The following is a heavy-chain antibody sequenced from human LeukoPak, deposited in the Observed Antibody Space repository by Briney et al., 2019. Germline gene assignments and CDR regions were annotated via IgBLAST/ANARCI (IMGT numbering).Heavy chain of an antibody. CDR3: ATVAHSSSLDY. CDR1: GFTFGNAW. V-gene: IGHV3-15*01. CDR2: IKSKPDGGTT. Sequence: GGSLRLSCAASGFTFGNAWMSWVRQAPGKGLEWVGRIKSKPDGGTTDYAAPVKGRFTISRDDAKNTLYLQVHSLKTEDAAVYYCATVAHSSSLDYWGQGTLLTVSS. D-gene: IGHD6-6*01. J-gene: IGHJ4*02.